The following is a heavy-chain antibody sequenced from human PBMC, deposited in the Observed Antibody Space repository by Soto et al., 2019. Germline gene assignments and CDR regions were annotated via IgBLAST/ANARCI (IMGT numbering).Heavy chain of an antibody. CDR2: IYYSGST. CDR3: AREVVVSYYYYGMDV. J-gene: IGHJ6*02. V-gene: IGHV4-31*03. Sequence: QVQLQESGPGLVKPSRTLSLTCTVSGGSISSGGYYWSWIRQHPGKGLEWIGYIYYSGSTYYNPSLKSRVTISVDTSKNQFSLKLSSVTAADTAVYYCAREVVVSYYYYGMDVWGQGTTVTVSS. D-gene: IGHD2-2*01. CDR1: GGSISSGGYY.